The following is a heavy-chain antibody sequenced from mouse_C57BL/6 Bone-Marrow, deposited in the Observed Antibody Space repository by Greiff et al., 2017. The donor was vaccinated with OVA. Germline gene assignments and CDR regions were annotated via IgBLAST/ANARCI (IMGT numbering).Heavy chain of an antibody. CDR2: ISYDGSN. V-gene: IGHV3-6*01. CDR1: GYSITSGYY. J-gene: IGHJ2*01. CDR3: ARRGLRRRSDY. D-gene: IGHD2-4*01. Sequence: VQLQQSGPGLVKPSQSLSLTCSVTGYSITSGYYWNWIRQFPGNKLEWMGYISYDGSNNYNPSLKNRISITRDTSKNQFFLKLNSVTTEDTATYYCARRGLRRRSDYWGQGTTLTVSS.